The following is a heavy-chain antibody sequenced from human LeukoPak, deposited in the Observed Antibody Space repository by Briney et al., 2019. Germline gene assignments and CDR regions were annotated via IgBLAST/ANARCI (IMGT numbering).Heavy chain of an antibody. J-gene: IGHJ4*02. Sequence: SETLSLTCTVSGGSISGYHWSWIRQPPGKGLEWIGYVDYNGNTNYSPSLKSRITISVDTSKNQFSLKLSSVTAADTAVYYCARHDAGIAARPFDNWGQGTLVTVSS. V-gene: IGHV4-59*08. D-gene: IGHD6-6*01. CDR1: GGSISGYH. CDR2: VDYNGNT. CDR3: ARHDAGIAARPFDN.